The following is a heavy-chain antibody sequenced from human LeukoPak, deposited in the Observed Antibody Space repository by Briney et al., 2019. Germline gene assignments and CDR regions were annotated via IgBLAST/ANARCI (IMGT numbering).Heavy chain of an antibody. CDR3: ARPTAYSYVPPHFAY. V-gene: IGHV3-23*01. CDR1: GFTFSSYA. Sequence: GGSLRLSCAASGFTFSSYAMSWVRQAPGKGLEWVSAISGSGGSTYHADSVKGRFTISRDNSKNTLYLQMNSLRAVHTALYYCARPTAYSYVPPHFAYWGQGTLVTVSS. J-gene: IGHJ4*02. CDR2: ISGSGGST. D-gene: IGHD5-18*01.